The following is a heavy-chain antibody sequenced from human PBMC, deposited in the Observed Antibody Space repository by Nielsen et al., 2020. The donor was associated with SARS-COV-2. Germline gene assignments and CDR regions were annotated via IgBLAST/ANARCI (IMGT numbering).Heavy chain of an antibody. V-gene: IGHV4-59*13. CDR2: IYYSGST. D-gene: IGHD2-2*01. Sequence: SDPLSPTFAVPGGSISSYYWSWIRQPPGKGLECFGYIYYSGSTNYNPSLKSRVTLSVDTSNNQYSLKLSSVTAADTAVYYCARAGAAYASDYWGQGTLVTVSS. CDR3: ARAGAAYASDY. CDR1: GGSISSYY. J-gene: IGHJ4*02.